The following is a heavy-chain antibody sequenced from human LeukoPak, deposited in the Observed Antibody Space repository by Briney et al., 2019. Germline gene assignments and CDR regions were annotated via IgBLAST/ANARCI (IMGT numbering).Heavy chain of an antibody. V-gene: IGHV3-30-3*01. J-gene: IGHJ5*02. Sequence: PGGSLRLSCAASGFTFSNYWMHWVRQAPGKGLEWVAVISYDGSNKYYADSVKGRFTISRDNSKNTLYLQMNSLRAEDTAVYYCARDIAAAGTTGDWFDPWGQGTLVTVSS. CDR2: ISYDGSNK. CDR3: ARDIAAAGTTGDWFDP. D-gene: IGHD6-13*01. CDR1: GFTFSNYW.